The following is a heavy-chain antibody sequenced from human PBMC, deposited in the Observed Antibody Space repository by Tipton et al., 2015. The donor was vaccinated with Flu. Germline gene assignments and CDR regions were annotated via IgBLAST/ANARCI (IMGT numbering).Heavy chain of an antibody. CDR1: GDSMRRDYF. J-gene: IGHJ4*02. Sequence: LRLSCTVSGDSMRRDYFWGWIRQAPGKGLEWIGNIHYSGSPHYNPSLKSRVTISVDTSKNQFSLRLNSVTAADTAVYYCARHQSSSLLPFDHWDQGTLVTVSS. V-gene: IGHV4-38-2*02. CDR3: ARHQSSSLLPFDH. CDR2: IHYSGSP. D-gene: IGHD6-6*01.